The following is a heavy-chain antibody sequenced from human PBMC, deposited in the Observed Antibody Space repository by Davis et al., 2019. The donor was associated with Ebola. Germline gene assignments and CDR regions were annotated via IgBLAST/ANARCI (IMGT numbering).Heavy chain of an antibody. CDR2: IWYDGSNK. CDR3: AKGGDYKHYFDY. V-gene: IGHV3-33*06. D-gene: IGHD4-17*01. Sequence: PGGSLRLSCAASGFTFSSYGMHWVRQAPGKGLEWVAVIWYDGSNKYYADSVKGRFTISRDNSKNTLYLQMNSLRAEDTAVYYCAKGGDYKHYFDYWGQGTLVTVSS. J-gene: IGHJ4*02. CDR1: GFTFSSYG.